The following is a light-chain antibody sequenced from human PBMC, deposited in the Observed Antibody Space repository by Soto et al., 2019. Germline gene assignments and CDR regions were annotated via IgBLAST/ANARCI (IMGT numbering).Light chain of an antibody. CDR3: PQYNNLPIT. V-gene: IGKV3-15*01. CDR2: GAS. J-gene: IGKJ5*01. CDR1: QSVSSSY. Sequence: EVVLSLSPGAVSLYKGERATLSCRASQSVSSSYLAWYQQKPGQAPRLLIYGASTRATGIPARFSGSGSGTEFTLTISSLQSEDFEVYYCPQYNNLPITFCHGRLLE.